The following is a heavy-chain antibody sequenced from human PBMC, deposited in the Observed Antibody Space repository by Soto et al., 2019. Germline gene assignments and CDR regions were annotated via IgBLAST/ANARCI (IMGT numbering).Heavy chain of an antibody. CDR2: ISWNSGSI. D-gene: IGHD1-1*01. Sequence: GGSLRLSCAASGFTFDNYAMHWVRQAPGKGLEWVSGISWNSGSIAYADSVKGRFTIPRDNAKNSLYLQMNSLRAEDTALYYCAKDIGTAYYYYGMDVWGQGTTVTVSS. CDR1: GFTFDNYA. CDR3: AKDIGTAYYYYGMDV. J-gene: IGHJ6*02. V-gene: IGHV3-9*01.